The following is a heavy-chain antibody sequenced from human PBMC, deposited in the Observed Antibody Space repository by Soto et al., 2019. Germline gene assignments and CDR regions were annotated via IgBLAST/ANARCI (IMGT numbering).Heavy chain of an antibody. D-gene: IGHD3-16*02. CDR2: ISDSGDRT. Sequence: EVQLMESGGGLVQPGGSLRLSCASSGFTLSMSAVNWVRQAPGKGLEWVSYISDSGDRTYYADSVKGRFTISRDRSKNTVSLQMDSLRAEDTAVYYWAKDRGIIVKAGDAFDVWGQGTKVTVSS. J-gene: IGHJ3*01. V-gene: IGHV3-23*01. CDR3: AKDRGIIVKAGDAFDV. CDR1: GFTLSMSA.